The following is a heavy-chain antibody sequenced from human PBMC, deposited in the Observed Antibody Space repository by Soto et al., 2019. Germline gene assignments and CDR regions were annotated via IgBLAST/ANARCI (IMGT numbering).Heavy chain of an antibody. CDR2: IWYDGSNK. Sequence: GGSLRLSCAASGFTFSSYGMHWVRQAPGKGLEWVAVIWYDGSNKYYADSVKGRFTISRDNSKNTLYLQMNSLRAEDTAVYYCARDDGTMVRGVQSDAFDIWGQGTMVTVSS. CDR3: ARDDGTMVRGVQSDAFDI. D-gene: IGHD3-10*01. J-gene: IGHJ3*02. V-gene: IGHV3-33*01. CDR1: GFTFSSYG.